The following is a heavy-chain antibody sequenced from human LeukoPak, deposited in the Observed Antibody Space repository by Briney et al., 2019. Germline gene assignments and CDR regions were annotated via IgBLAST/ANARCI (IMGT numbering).Heavy chain of an antibody. CDR1: GGSISSYY. CDR3: AREMAGSNDAFDI. D-gene: IGHD4-23*01. Sequence: SETLSLTCTVSGGSISSYYWSWIRQPPGKGLEWIGYIYYSGSTNYNPSLKSRVTISVDTSKNQFSLKLSSVTAADTAVYYCAREMAGSNDAFDIWGQGTMVTVSS. CDR2: IYYSGST. J-gene: IGHJ3*02. V-gene: IGHV4-59*12.